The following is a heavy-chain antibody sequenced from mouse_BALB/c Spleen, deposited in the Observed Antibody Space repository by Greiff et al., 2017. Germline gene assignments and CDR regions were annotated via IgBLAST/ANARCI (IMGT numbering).Heavy chain of an antibody. CDR1: GYAFTNYL. CDR3: ARDWDYGTPYAMDY. Sequence: QVQLQQSGAELVRPGTSVKVSCKASGYAFTNYLIEWVKQRPGQGLEWIGVINPGSGGTNYNEKFKGKATLTADKSSSTAYMQLSSLTSDDSAVYFCARDWDYGTPYAMDYWGQGTSVTVSS. J-gene: IGHJ4*01. CDR2: INPGSGGT. D-gene: IGHD1-1*01. V-gene: IGHV1-54*01.